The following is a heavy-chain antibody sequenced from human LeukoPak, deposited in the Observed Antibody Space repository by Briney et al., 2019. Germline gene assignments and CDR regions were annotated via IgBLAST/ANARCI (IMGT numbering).Heavy chain of an antibody. V-gene: IGHV3-23*01. CDR3: AKGTGDTGYYFDY. CDR2: IRVGGEL. J-gene: IGHJ4*02. CDR1: GFTFSDYA. D-gene: IGHD7-27*01. Sequence: PGGSLRLSCAASGFTFSDYAMNWVRQAPGKGLEWVSGIRVGGELYYADSVKGRFTISRDNSENTLYLQMSGLRAEDTALYHCAKGTGDTGYYFDYWGQGTLVTVSS.